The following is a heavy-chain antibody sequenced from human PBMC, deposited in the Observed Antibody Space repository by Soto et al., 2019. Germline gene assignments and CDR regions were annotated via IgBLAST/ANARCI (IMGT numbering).Heavy chain of an antibody. CDR3: SRRSSVWYFDY. CDR1: GFTFSSYA. CDR2: ISGSGGSR. V-gene: IGHV3-23*01. D-gene: IGHD6-19*01. J-gene: IGHJ4*02. Sequence: EVQLLESGEGLLQPGGSLRLSCAASGFTFSSYAVSWVRQATGTGLEWVSVISGSGGSRYYADSVKGRVTVSRDNSKNTLYMQMNSLRAEDTAVYYCSRRSSVWYFDYWGQGTLVTVSS.